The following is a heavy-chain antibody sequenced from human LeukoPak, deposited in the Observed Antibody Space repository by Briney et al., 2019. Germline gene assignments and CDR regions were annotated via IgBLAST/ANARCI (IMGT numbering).Heavy chain of an antibody. D-gene: IGHD5-12*01. CDR1: GGSIGSYY. J-gene: IGHJ4*02. V-gene: IGHV4-59*08. CDR2: IYYSGST. Sequence: PSETLSLTCTVSGGSIGSYYWSWIRQPPGKGLEWIGYIYYSGSTNYNPSLKGRVTISVDTSKNQFSLKLSSVTAADTAVYYCARYSLVRYGCYGAIDYWGQGTLVTVSS. CDR3: ARYSLVRYGCYGAIDY.